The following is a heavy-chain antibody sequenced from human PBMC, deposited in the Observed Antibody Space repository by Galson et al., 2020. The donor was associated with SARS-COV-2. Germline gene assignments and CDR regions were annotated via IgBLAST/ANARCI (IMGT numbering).Heavy chain of an antibody. Sequence: GESLKISCAASGFTFNNYAMSWVRQAPGKGLEWVSSISGSGSNTYYADSVKGRFTMSRDNSKNTLYLQMNSLRIEDTAIYYCAKDGGGWYTSGWYYFDYWGQGTLVTVSS. CDR1: GFTFNNYA. D-gene: IGHD6-19*01. CDR2: ISGSGSNT. CDR3: AKDGGGWYTSGWYYFDY. V-gene: IGHV3-23*01. J-gene: IGHJ4*02.